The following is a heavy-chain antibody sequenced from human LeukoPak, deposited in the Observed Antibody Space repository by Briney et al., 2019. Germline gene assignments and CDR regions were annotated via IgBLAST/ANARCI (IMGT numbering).Heavy chain of an antibody. D-gene: IGHD2-2*01. J-gene: IGHJ5*02. CDR1: GGSISSGGYS. CDR3: ARGRRGSSSRSGVRPNWFDP. CDR2: IYHSGST. Sequence: SQTLSLTCAVSGGSISSGGYSWSWIRQPPGKGLEWIGYIYHSGSTYYNPSLKSRVTISVDRSKNQFSLKLSSVTAADTAVYYCARGRRGSSSRSGVRPNWFDPWGQGTLVTVSS. V-gene: IGHV4-30-2*01.